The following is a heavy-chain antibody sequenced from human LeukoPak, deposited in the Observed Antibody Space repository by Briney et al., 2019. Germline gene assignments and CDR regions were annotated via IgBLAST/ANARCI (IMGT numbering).Heavy chain of an antibody. Sequence: ASVKVSCKASGYTFTGYYMHWVRQAPGQGLEWMGWINPNSGGTNYAQKFQGRVTMTRDTSISTAYMELSRLRSDDTAVYYCARGPGYYDSSGYPVFGYWGQGTLVTVSS. CDR1: GYTFTGYY. CDR2: INPNSGGT. V-gene: IGHV1-2*02. D-gene: IGHD3-22*01. J-gene: IGHJ4*02. CDR3: ARGPGYYDSSGYPVFGY.